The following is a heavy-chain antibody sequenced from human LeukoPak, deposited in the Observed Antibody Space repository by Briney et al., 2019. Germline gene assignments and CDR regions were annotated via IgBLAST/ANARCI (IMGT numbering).Heavy chain of an antibody. Sequence: PGGSLRLSCAASGITFSTFAMTWVRQAPGRGLECVSVISGGGDRTYYAESVKGRLTISRDNSKNTLYLQMNSLRAEDTAVYYCAKGHSAYGTGFDFWGQGTLVTVSS. D-gene: IGHD5-12*01. J-gene: IGHJ4*02. V-gene: IGHV3-23*01. CDR1: GITFSTFA. CDR3: AKGHSAYGTGFDF. CDR2: ISGGGDRT.